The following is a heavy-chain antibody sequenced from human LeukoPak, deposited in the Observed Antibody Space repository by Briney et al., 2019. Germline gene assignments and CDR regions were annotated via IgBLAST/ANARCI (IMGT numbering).Heavy chain of an antibody. J-gene: IGHJ4*02. CDR1: GYPFTSYA. Sequence: GASVKVSCKASGYPFTSYAVNWVRQAPGQGLEWMGWISTHTGNPTYAQGFTGRFVFSLGTSVNTAYLQVSDLEAEDTAVYYCARSQAGQKQSSFDFWGQGTLLTVS. CDR3: ARSQAGQKQSSFDF. D-gene: IGHD6-19*01. CDR2: ISTHTGNP. V-gene: IGHV7-4-1*02.